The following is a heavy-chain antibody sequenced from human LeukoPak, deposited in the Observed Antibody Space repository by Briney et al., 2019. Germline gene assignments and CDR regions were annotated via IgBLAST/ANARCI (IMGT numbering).Heavy chain of an antibody. CDR3: ARDLYLYYDSSGYPFDY. Sequence: GGSLRLSCAASGFTFSSYGMHWVRQAPGKGLEWVAVIWYDGSNKYYADSVKGRFTISRDKSKNTLYLQMNSLRAEDTAVYYCARDLYLYYDSSGYPFDYWGQGTLVTVSS. V-gene: IGHV3-33*01. J-gene: IGHJ4*02. CDR2: IWYDGSNK. D-gene: IGHD3-22*01. CDR1: GFTFSSYG.